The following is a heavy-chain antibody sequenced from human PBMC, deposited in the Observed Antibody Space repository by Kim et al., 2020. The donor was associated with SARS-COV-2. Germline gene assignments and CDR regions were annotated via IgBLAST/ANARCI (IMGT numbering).Heavy chain of an antibody. Sequence: YADSVKGRLTISRDDGKNSVFLQMNSLRDEDTALYYCARRMALSAMDYWGQGTLVTVSS. J-gene: IGHJ4*02. D-gene: IGHD2-8*01. V-gene: IGHV3-48*02. CDR3: ARRMALSAMDY.